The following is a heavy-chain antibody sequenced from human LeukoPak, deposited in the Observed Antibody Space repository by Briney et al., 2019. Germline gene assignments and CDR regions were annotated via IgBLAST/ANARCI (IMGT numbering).Heavy chain of an antibody. CDR2: IYASGST. V-gene: IGHV4-4*07. D-gene: IGHD2-2*01. CDR3: ARDTACSSTSCYYYYYYMDV. CDR1: GGSISSYS. Sequence: SETLSLTCTVSGGSISSYSWSWIRQPAGKGLEWIGRIYASGSTNYNPSLKSRVTMSVDTSKNQFSLKLSSVTAADTAVYYCARDTACSSTSCYYYYYYMDVWGKGTTVTVSS. J-gene: IGHJ6*03.